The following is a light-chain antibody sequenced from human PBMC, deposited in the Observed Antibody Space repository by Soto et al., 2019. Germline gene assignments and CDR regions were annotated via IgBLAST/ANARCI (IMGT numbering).Light chain of an antibody. CDR1: QGVGNA. CDR2: GGS. V-gene: IGKV1-6*01. Sequence: AIQMTQSPSSLSASVGDRVTISCRASQGVGNALGWSQQKPGKPPKVLIYGGSNLRSGVPPRLSGSGSGTDLTPAISSLQPDDFATYHCPQANSFPLTFGQVTRLE. CDR3: PQANSFPLT. J-gene: IGKJ5*01.